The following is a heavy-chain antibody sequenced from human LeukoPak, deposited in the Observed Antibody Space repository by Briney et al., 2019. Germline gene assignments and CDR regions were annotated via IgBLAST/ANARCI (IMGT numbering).Heavy chain of an antibody. D-gene: IGHD3-16*01. V-gene: IGHV3-30*18. CDR3: AKDHTGGSDYGDY. CDR2: ISYDGSNK. J-gene: IGHJ4*02. Sequence: QPGGSLRLSCAASGFTFSSYAMSWVRQAPGKGLEWVAVISYDGSNKYYAESVKGRFTISRDNSKNTMYLQMNSLRAEDTAVYYCAKDHTGGSDYGDYWGQGTLVTVSS. CDR1: GFTFSSYA.